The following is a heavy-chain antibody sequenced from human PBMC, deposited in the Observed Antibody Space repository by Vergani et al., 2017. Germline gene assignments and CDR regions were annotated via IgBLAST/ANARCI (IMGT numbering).Heavy chain of an antibody. CDR3: ARRDSSSPALDY. CDR1: GFTFSTYD. V-gene: IGHV3-13*01. J-gene: IGHJ4*02. CDR2: IGTAGDT. D-gene: IGHD6-6*01. Sequence: VQLLESGGGLVKPGGSLRLSCAASGFTFSTYDMHWVRQATGKGLEWVSAIGTAGDTYYPGSVKGRFTISRENAKNSLYLQMNGLRAGDTAVYYCARRDSSSPALDYWGQGTLVTVSS.